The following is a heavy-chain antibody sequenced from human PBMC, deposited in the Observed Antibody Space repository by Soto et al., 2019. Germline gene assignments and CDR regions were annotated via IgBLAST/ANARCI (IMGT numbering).Heavy chain of an antibody. CDR2: ISGSGGST. V-gene: IGHV3-23*01. CDR3: AKDFLSGSYFFWFDT. J-gene: IGHJ5*02. Sequence: PGGSLRLSCAASGFTFSDYYMTWVRQAPGKGLEWVSAISGSGGSTYYADSVKGRFTISRDNSKNTLYLQMNSLRAEDTAVYYCAKDFLSGSYFFWFDTWGLGTLVTVSS. D-gene: IGHD3-10*01. CDR1: GFTFSDYY.